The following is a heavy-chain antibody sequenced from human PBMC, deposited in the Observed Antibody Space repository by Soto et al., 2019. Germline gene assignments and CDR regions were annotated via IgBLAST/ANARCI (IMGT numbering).Heavy chain of an antibody. V-gene: IGHV4-59*01. CDR2: IYYSGST. J-gene: IGHJ1*01. CDR3: ARVSSSGWYEFQH. CDR1: GGSISSYY. D-gene: IGHD6-19*01. Sequence: SETLSLTCTVSGGSISSYYWSWIRQPPGKGLEWIGYIYYSGSTNYNPSLKSRVTISVDTSKNQFSLKLSSVTAADTAVYYCARVSSSGWYEFQHWGQGALVTVSS.